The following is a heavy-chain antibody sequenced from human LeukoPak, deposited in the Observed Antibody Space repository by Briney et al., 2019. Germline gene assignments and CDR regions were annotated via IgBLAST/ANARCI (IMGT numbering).Heavy chain of an antibody. D-gene: IGHD3-3*01. Sequence: GGSLRLSCTASGFTFDDYGMSWVRQAPGKGLEWVSGINWNGGSTGYADSVKGRFTISRDNAKSSLYLQLNSLRAEDTAVYYCASGAYDFWSGYYGPFDYWGQGTLVTVSS. CDR1: GFTFDDYG. J-gene: IGHJ4*02. CDR2: INWNGGST. CDR3: ASGAYDFWSGYYGPFDY. V-gene: IGHV3-20*04.